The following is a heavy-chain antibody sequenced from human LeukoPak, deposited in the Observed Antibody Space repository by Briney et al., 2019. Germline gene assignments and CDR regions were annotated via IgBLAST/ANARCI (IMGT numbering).Heavy chain of an antibody. V-gene: IGHV3-74*01. J-gene: IGHJ6*03. CDR2: INSDGSST. Sequence: GGSLRLSCAASGFTFSSYWMHWVRQAPGKGLVWVSRINSDGSSTSYADSVKGRFTISRDNAKNTLYLQMNSLRAEDTALYHCARVRGYYGSGSYYDYYYYMDVWGKGTTVTISS. CDR3: ARVRGYYGSGSYYDYYYYMDV. CDR1: GFTFSSYW. D-gene: IGHD3-10*01.